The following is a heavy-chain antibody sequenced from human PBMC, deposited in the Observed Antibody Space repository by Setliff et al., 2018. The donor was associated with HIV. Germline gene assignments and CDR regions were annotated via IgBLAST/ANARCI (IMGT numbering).Heavy chain of an antibody. CDR1: GFTVSSNY. Sequence: PGGSLRLSCAASGFTVSSNYMDWVRQAPGKGLEWVSVIYSGGITYYTDSVKGRFTISRDNSKNTLYLQMNSLRVEDTAVYYCARDSGQWLEPGYNWFDPWGQGTLVTVSS. V-gene: IGHV3-53*01. J-gene: IGHJ5*02. CDR3: ARDSGQWLEPGYNWFDP. CDR2: IYSGGIT. D-gene: IGHD6-19*01.